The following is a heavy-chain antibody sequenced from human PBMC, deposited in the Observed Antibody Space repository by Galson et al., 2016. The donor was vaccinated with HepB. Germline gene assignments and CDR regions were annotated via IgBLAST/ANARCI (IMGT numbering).Heavy chain of an antibody. V-gene: IGHV1-18*01. J-gene: IGHJ6*02. CDR3: GRDPLSSVWSPHYFALDL. CDR2: ISACDGHI. D-gene: IGHD3-16*01. CDR1: GYSFRSYA. Sequence: SVKVSCKASGYSFRSYAITWVRQAPGLGLEWMGWISACDGHIKYAQTFQGRVTMTIDTSTTTAYMELRSLRSDDTAVYYCGRDPLSSVWSPHYFALDLWGQGTTVIVSS.